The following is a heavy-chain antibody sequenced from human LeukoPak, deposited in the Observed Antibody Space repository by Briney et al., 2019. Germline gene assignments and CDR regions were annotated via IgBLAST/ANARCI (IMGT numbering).Heavy chain of an antibody. CDR3: ARPYYDFWTPFDY. D-gene: IGHD3-3*01. CDR1: GFTFSSYA. V-gene: IGHV3-30*04. J-gene: IGHJ4*02. Sequence: PGRSLRLSCAASGFTFSSYAMHWVRQAPGKGLEWVAVISYDGSNKYYADSVKGRFTISRDNSKNTLYLQMNSLRAEDTAVYYCARPYYDFWTPFDYWGQGTLVTVSS. CDR2: ISYDGSNK.